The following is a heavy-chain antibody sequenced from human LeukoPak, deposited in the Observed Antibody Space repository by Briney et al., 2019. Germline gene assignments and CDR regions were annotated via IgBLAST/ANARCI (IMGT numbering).Heavy chain of an antibody. J-gene: IGHJ4*02. V-gene: IGHV1-24*01. CDR3: ARSDDGGLDY. D-gene: IGHD4-23*01. CDR1: GYTLTELS. Sequence: GASVKVSCKVSGYTLTELSMHWVRQAPGKGLEWMGGFDPEDGETIYAQKFQGRVTMTRNTSISTAYMELSSLRSEDTAVYYCARSDDGGLDYWGQGTLVTVSS. CDR2: FDPEDGET.